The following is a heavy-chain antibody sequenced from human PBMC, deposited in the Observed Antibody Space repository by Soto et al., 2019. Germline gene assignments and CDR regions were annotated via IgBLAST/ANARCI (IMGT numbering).Heavy chain of an antibody. D-gene: IGHD1-1*01. CDR3: ARYNWGAMGAFDI. V-gene: IGHV4-61*01. CDR2: IYYSGST. CDR1: GGSVSSGSYY. J-gene: IGHJ3*02. Sequence: SETLSLTCTVSGGSVSSGSYYWSWIRQPPGKGLEWIGYIYYSGSTNYNPSLKSRVTISVDTSKNQFSLKLSSVTAADTAVYYCARYNWGAMGAFDIWGQGTMVTVSS.